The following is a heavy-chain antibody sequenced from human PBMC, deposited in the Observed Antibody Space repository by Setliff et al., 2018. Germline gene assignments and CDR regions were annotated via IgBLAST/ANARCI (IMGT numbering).Heavy chain of an antibody. V-gene: IGHV3-11*01. CDR2: ISNDAYTI. CDR1: GFSFSDYY. CDR3: AKDDLVVAATLN. J-gene: IGHJ4*02. Sequence: GGSLRLSCAASGFSFSDYYMMWIRQAPGKGLEWVSYISNDAYTIHYADSMKGRLTISRDNSKNSVFLQMNSLRAEDTAVYYCAKDDLVVAATLNWGQGTLVTVS. D-gene: IGHD2-15*01.